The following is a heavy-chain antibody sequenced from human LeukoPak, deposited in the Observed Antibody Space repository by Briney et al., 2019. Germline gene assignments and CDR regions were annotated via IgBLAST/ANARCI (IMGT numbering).Heavy chain of an antibody. D-gene: IGHD6-13*01. CDR3: ATAYRYSSSWYLGSPMDV. CDR1: GYTLTELS. V-gene: IGHV1-24*01. Sequence: GASVKVSCKVSGYTLTELSMHWVRQAPGKGLEWMGGFDPEDDETIYAQKFQGRVTMTEDTSTDTAYMELSSLRSEDTAVYYCATAYRYSSSWYLGSPMDVWGKGTTVTVSS. CDR2: FDPEDDET. J-gene: IGHJ6*03.